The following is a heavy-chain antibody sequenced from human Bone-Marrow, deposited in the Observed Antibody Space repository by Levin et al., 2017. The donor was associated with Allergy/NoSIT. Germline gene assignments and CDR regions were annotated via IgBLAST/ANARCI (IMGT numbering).Heavy chain of an antibody. Sequence: LRLSCSVSGTSVSSTDYYWSWIRQPPGQALDWIGYIYDIDNTYYNPSLQSRVTISVDTSRNQCSLKLSSVTAADTAIYYCVRTRDVGVVPDWGQGTLVTVSS. V-gene: IGHV4-30-4*01. CDR3: VRTRDVGVVPD. D-gene: IGHD2-2*01. J-gene: IGHJ4*02. CDR2: IYDIDNT. CDR1: GTSVSSTDYY.